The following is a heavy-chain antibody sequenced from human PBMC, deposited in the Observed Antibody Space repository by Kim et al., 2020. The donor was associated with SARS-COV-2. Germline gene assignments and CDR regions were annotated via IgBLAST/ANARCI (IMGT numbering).Heavy chain of an antibody. Sequence: PSLKSRVTISVDTSKNQFSLKLSSVTAADTAVYYCARHRLGTTHLGDFDYWGQGTLVTVSS. D-gene: IGHD1-1*01. V-gene: IGHV4-39*01. J-gene: IGHJ4*02. CDR3: ARHRLGTTHLGDFDY.